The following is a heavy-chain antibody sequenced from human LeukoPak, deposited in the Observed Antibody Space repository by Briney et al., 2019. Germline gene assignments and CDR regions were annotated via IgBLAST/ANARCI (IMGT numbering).Heavy chain of an antibody. CDR3: ARAPSEIGGYYPEYFRH. Sequence: PGGSLRLSCAASGLTFSSYAMTWVRQAPGKGLVWVSRIKSDGSTNYADSVKGRFTISRDNAKNTVSLQMNSLRPEDTGVYYCARAPSEIGGYYPEYFRHWGQGTLVTVSS. J-gene: IGHJ1*01. V-gene: IGHV3-74*01. CDR2: IKSDGST. CDR1: GLTFSSYA. D-gene: IGHD3-22*01.